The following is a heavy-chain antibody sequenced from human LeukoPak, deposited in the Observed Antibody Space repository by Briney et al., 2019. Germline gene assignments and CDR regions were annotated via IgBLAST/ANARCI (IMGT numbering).Heavy chain of an antibody. J-gene: IGHJ3*02. V-gene: IGHV1-24*01. Sequence: ASVKVSCKVSGYTLTELSMHWVRQAPGKGLEWMGGCDPEDGETIYAQKFQGRVTMTEDTSTGTAYMELSSLRSEDTAVYYCATSRGYYDSSGYWDAFDIWGQGTMVTVSS. CDR2: CDPEDGET. CDR1: GYTLTELS. CDR3: ATSRGYYDSSGYWDAFDI. D-gene: IGHD3-22*01.